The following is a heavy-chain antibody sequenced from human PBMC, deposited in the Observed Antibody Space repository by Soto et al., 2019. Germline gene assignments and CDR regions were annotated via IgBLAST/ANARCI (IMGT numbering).Heavy chain of an antibody. CDR1: GFTFSDYY. J-gene: IGHJ4*02. D-gene: IGHD5-12*01. CDR2: ISSSSSYT. V-gene: IGHV3-11*05. CDR3: AREHHRYSGYDYVDY. Sequence: QVQLVESGGGLVKPGGSLRLSCAASGFTFSDYYMSWIRQAPGKGLEWVSYISSSSSYTNYADSVKGRFTISRDNAKNSLYLQMTSLRAEDAAVYYCAREHHRYSGYDYVDYWGQGTLVTVSS.